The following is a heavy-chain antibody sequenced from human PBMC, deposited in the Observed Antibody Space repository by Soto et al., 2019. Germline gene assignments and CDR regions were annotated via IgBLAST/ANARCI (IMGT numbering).Heavy chain of an antibody. CDR1: GFTFSDYY. CDR3: ARQAARNYFDF. V-gene: IGHV3-11*01. D-gene: IGHD6-6*01. CDR2: IDSRGRTI. Sequence: QVQLVESGGALVKPGGSLRLSCAASGFTFSDYYMSWIRQAPGKGLEWVSYIDSRGRTISYADSVKGRFTISRDDAKNSLYLTMNSLRAEDTAVYYCARQAARNYFDFWGQGTLVTVSS. J-gene: IGHJ4*02.